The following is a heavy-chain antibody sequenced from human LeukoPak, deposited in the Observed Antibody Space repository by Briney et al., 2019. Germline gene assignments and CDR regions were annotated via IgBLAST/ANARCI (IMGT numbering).Heavy chain of an antibody. CDR3: ARDPPGTLGSLSD. V-gene: IGHV1-2*02. CDR2: INPNSGGT. Sequence: ASVKVSCKASGYTFTGYYMHWVRQAPGQGLEWMGWINPNSGGTNYAQKFQGRVTMTRDTSISTAYMELSRLRSDDTAVYYCARDPPGTLGSLSDWGQGTLVTVSS. J-gene: IGHJ4*02. D-gene: IGHD3-16*01. CDR1: GYTFTGYY.